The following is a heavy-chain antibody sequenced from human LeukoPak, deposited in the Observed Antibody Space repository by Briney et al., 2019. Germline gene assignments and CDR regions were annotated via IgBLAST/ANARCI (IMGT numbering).Heavy chain of an antibody. J-gene: IGHJ6*02. V-gene: IGHV1-3*01. CDR1: GYTFTTYA. Sequence: GASVNVSCKASGYTFTTYAMHWVRQAPGQRLEWMGWINAGNGNTKYSQKFQGRVTITRDTSASTAYMELSSLRSEDTAVYYCARGGYSSGWGYYYGMDVWGQGTTVTVSS. CDR3: ARGGYSSGWGYYYGMDV. D-gene: IGHD6-19*01. CDR2: INAGNGNT.